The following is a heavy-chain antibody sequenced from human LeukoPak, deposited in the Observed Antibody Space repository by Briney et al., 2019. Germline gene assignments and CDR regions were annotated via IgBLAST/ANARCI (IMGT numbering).Heavy chain of an antibody. Sequence: PGGSLTLSCAASGFAFRTYAMTWVRQAPGKGLEWVAVISYDGSNKYYADSVKGRFTISRDNSKNTLYLQMNTLRAEDTAVYYCAKDVSWNWFDPWGQGTLVTVSS. V-gene: IGHV3-30*18. CDR2: ISYDGSNK. CDR3: AKDVSWNWFDP. J-gene: IGHJ5*02. CDR1: GFAFRTYA.